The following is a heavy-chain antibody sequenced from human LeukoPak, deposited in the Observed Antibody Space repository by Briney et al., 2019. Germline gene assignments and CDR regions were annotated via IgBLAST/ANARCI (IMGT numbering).Heavy chain of an antibody. J-gene: IGHJ2*01. CDR1: GYTLTELS. V-gene: IGHV1-24*01. Sequence: ASVKVSCKVSGYTLTELSMHWVRQAPGKGLEWMGGFDPEDGETIYAQKFQGRVTMTEDTSTDTAYMELSSLRSEDTAVYYCATGPGYQACRDGYCWYFDLWGRGTLVTVSS. D-gene: IGHD5-24*01. CDR3: ATGPGYQACRDGYCWYFDL. CDR2: FDPEDGET.